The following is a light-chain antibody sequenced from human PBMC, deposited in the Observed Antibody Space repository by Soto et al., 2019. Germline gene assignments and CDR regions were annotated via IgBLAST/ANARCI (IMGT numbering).Light chain of an antibody. V-gene: IGKV3D-15*03. Sequence: EIVMTLSPSTLSVSQGGRATFSCRASQSVSSNLAWYQQKPGQAPRLLIYGASIRATGIPARFSGSGSGTEFTLTISILQSEDFAVYYCQHYNNWPPWTFGQGTKVDIK. CDR2: GAS. CDR1: QSVSSN. CDR3: QHYNNWPPWT. J-gene: IGKJ1*01.